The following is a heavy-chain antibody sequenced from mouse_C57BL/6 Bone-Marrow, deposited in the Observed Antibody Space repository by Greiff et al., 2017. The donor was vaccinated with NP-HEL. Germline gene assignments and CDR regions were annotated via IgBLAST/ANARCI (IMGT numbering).Heavy chain of an antibody. D-gene: IGHD2-14*01. Sequence: EVQLQESGPGLVKPSQSLSLTCSVTGYSITSGYYWNWIRQFPGNKLEWMGYISYDGSNNYNPSLKNRISITRDTSKNQFFLKLNSVTTEDTATYYCARGVRPWFAYWGQGTLVTVSA. CDR2: ISYDGSN. CDR1: GYSITSGYY. J-gene: IGHJ3*01. CDR3: ARGVRPWFAY. V-gene: IGHV3-6*01.